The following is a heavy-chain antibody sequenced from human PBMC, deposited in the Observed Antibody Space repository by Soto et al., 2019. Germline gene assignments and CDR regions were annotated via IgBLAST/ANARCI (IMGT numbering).Heavy chain of an antibody. D-gene: IGHD2-8*01. J-gene: IGHJ4*02. Sequence: IQLVQSAGAVTRPGASVRVSCKASGYTFNTFGVTWVRQAPGQGLEWMGCISGYGGKRDYSRKLHGRITLTADPSTSTSYMELRNLTSDDTAVYYCARGWGKYVGVNDFWGQGTLVTVSS. CDR1: GYTFNTFG. V-gene: IGHV1-18*01. CDR3: ARGWGKYVGVNDF. CDR2: ISGYGGKR.